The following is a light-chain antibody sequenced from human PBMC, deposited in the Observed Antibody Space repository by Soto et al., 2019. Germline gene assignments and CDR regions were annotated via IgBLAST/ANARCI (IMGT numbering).Light chain of an antibody. V-gene: IGKV3-20*01. CDR2: AAS. CDR3: QEYENTPGT. J-gene: IGKJ5*01. CDR1: QSVSSSY. Sequence: EIVLTQYPGTLSLSPGERATLSCRASQSVSSSYLAWYQQKPGQAPRLLIYAASSRAAGIPDRFSGSGSGTDFTLDISRLEPEDFAVYYCQEYENTPGTFGRRRRLEI.